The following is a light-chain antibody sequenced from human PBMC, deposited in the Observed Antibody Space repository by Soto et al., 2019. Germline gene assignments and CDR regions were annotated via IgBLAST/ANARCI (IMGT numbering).Light chain of an antibody. Sequence: SYELTQPPSVSVSPGQTASIYCSGDKGGDKYVCWYQQKPGQSPVLVIYEDRKRPSGIPERFSGSNSGNTATLTISGTQYMDEADYYCQAWDATSVVFRAGTKLTVL. CDR3: QAWDATSVV. CDR1: KGGDKY. CDR2: EDR. J-gene: IGLJ2*01. V-gene: IGLV3-1*01.